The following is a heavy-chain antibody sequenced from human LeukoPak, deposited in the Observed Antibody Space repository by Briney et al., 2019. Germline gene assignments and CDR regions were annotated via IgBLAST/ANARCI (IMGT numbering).Heavy chain of an antibody. Sequence: GGSLRLSCAASGFTFSSYGMHWVRQAPGKGLEWVAAISNDGNNKFYADSVKGRFTISRDNPKNTMNLQMNSLRAEDTAVYYCAKDRGIQTYFYYYYMDVWGKGTTVTISS. CDR1: GFTFSSYG. CDR2: ISNDGNNK. D-gene: IGHD5-18*01. V-gene: IGHV3-30*18. J-gene: IGHJ6*03. CDR3: AKDRGIQTYFYYYYMDV.